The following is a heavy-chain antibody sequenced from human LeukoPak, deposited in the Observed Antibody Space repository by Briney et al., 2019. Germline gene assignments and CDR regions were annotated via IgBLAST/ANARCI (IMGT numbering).Heavy chain of an antibody. J-gene: IGHJ2*01. V-gene: IGHV4-31*03. D-gene: IGHD2-15*01. CDR1: GGSISSGGYY. Sequence: SETLSLTCTVSGGSISSGGYYWSWIRQHPGKGLEWIGYIYYSGSTYYNPSLKSRVTISVDTSKNQFSLKLSSVTAADTAVYYCARELPLAWYFDFWGRGTLVTVSS. CDR3: ARELPLAWYFDF. CDR2: IYYSGST.